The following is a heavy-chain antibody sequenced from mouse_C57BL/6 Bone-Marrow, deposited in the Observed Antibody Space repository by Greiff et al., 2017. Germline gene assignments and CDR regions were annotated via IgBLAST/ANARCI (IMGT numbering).Heavy chain of an antibody. CDR1: GFNFKNTY. CDR3: ASINGDYAVDY. Sequence: VQLQQSVAELVRPGASVKLSCTASGFNFKNTYMHWVKQRPEQGLEWIGRIDPANGNTKYAAKFQGKATITADTSSNTNYLQLSSLTSEDTDIYDCASINGDYAVDYGGRGTSVTVSS. J-gene: IGHJ4*01. D-gene: IGHD1-1*01. V-gene: IGHV14-3*01. CDR2: IDPANGNT.